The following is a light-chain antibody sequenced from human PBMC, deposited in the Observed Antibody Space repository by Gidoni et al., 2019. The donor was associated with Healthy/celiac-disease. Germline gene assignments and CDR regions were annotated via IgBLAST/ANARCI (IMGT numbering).Light chain of an antibody. CDR3: QSYDSSLSGSV. V-gene: IGLV1-40*01. CDR1: SSNIGAGYD. Sequence: QSVLTQQPSVSVAPGQRVTISCTGSSSNIGAGYDVHWYQQLPGTAPKLLIYGNSNRPSGVPDRFSGSKSGTSASLAITGLQAEHEADYYCQSYDSSLSGSVFGGGTKLTVL. J-gene: IGLJ2*01. CDR2: GNS.